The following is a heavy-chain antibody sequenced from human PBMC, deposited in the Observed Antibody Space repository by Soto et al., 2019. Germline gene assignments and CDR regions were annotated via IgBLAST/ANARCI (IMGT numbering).Heavy chain of an antibody. V-gene: IGHV3-30-3*01. Sequence: SLRLSCAASGFTFSSYAMHWVRQAPGKGLEWVAVISHDGSNKYYADSVKGRFTISRDNSKNTLYLQMNSLRAEDTAVYYCARDTNVDIVATSYFDYWDQGTLVTVSS. CDR2: ISHDGSNK. D-gene: IGHD5-12*01. CDR1: GFTFSSYA. J-gene: IGHJ4*02. CDR3: ARDTNVDIVATSYFDY.